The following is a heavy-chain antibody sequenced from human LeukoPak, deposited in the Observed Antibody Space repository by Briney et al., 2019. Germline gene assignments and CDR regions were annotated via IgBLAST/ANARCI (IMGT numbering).Heavy chain of an antibody. CDR2: IYYSGST. CDR1: GGSISSSSYY. V-gene: IGHV4-39*07. J-gene: IGHJ5*02. CDR3: ARVDTYYDYVWGSYHTGWFDP. D-gene: IGHD3-16*02. Sequence: PSETLSLTCTVSGGSISSSSYYWGWIRQPPGKGLEWIGSIYYSGSTYYNPSLKSRVTISVDTSKNQFSLKLSSMAAADTAVYYCARVDTYYDYVWGSYHTGWFDPWGQGTLVTVSS.